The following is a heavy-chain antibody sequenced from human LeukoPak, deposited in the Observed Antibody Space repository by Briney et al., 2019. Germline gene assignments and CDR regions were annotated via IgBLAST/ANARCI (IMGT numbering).Heavy chain of an antibody. CDR1: GITVSSNY. V-gene: IGHV3-66*02. CDR2: IYSGGST. CDR3: AREGRGSNRSWYYDY. J-gene: IGHJ4*02. D-gene: IGHD6-13*01. Sequence: GGSLRLSCAASGITVSSNYMSWVRQAPGKGLEWVSVIYSGGSTYYAGSVKGRFTISRDNSKNTLYLQMNSLRAEDTAVYYCAREGRGSNRSWYYDYWGQGTLVTVSS.